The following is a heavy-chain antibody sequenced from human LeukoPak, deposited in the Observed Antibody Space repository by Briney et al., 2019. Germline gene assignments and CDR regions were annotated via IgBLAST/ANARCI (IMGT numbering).Heavy chain of an antibody. V-gene: IGHV4-59*01. CDR1: GGSISSYY. J-gene: IGHJ6*03. D-gene: IGHD3-9*01. CDR3: AAGSLTGSMRDYYYYYMDV. CDR2: LYYSGST. Sequence: SETLSLTCTVSGGSISSYYWTWIRQPPGKGLEWIGSLYYSGSTNYNPSLKSRVTISVDTSKNQFSLKLSSVTAADTAVYYCAAGSLTGSMRDYYYYYMDVWGKGTTVTISS.